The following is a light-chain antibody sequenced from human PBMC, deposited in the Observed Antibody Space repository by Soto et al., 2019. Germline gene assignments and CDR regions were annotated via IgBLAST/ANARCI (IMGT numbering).Light chain of an antibody. Sequence: NFMLTQPQSVSESPGKTVTISCTGSSGSVADNYVQWYQQRPGSAPTTVIYEDNRRPSGVPERFSGSVDSSSNSASLTISGLKPEDEADYYCQSYDSDNRGVFGGGTKLTVL. J-gene: IGLJ2*01. CDR2: EDN. CDR1: SGSVADNY. CDR3: QSYDSDNRGV. V-gene: IGLV6-57*02.